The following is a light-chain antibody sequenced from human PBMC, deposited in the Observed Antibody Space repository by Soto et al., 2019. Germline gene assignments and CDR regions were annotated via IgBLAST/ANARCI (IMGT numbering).Light chain of an antibody. J-gene: IGKJ4*01. CDR2: LAS. CDR3: GQALHTPL. Sequence: DIVVTQSPLSLPVTPGEPASISCKSSQSLLHSNGFHYLDWYLQRPGQSPQLLIYLASNRASGVPDRFIGSGAVTDFTLKISRVEGDDIGVYYFGQALHTPLFGGGTKVAIK. CDR1: QSLLHSNGFHY. V-gene: IGKV2-28*01.